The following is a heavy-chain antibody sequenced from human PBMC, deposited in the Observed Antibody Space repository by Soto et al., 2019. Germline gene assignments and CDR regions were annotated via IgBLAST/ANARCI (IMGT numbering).Heavy chain of an antibody. Sequence: GESLKISCAASGFTFSSYAMHWVRQAPGKGLEWVAVISYDGSNKYYADSVKGRFTISRDNSKNTLYLQMNSLRAEDTAVYYCARDFMDYDILTGCLQHWGQGTLVTVSS. CDR1: GFTFSSYA. D-gene: IGHD3-9*01. J-gene: IGHJ1*01. CDR2: ISYDGSNK. V-gene: IGHV3-30-3*01. CDR3: ARDFMDYDILTGCLQH.